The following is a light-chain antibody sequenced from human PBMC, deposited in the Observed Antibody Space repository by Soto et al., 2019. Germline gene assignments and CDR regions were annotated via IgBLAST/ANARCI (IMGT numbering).Light chain of an antibody. CDR2: GAS. CDR1: QSVTIN. CDR3: QQYHHWPVT. V-gene: IGKV3-15*01. Sequence: DIVLTQSPGTLSLSPGETATLSCRASQSVTINLAWYQHTPGQSPRLLISGASSGATGLPSRFSGSGSGTDFTLTINSLQSEDAAVYYCQQYHHWPVTFGGGTKVEIK. J-gene: IGKJ4*01.